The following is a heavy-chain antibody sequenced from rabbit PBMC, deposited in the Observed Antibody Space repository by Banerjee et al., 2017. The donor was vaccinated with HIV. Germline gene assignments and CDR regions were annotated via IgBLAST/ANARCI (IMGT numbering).Heavy chain of an antibody. V-gene: IGHV1S40*01. CDR1: GFSFSSGYY. CDR3: TREGGL. J-gene: IGHJ4*01. Sequence: QSLEESGGDLVKPGASLTLTCTASGFSFSSGYYMCWVRQAPGKGLEWIGCIYTDSGSAYYASWAKGRFTISKTSSTTVTLQMTSLTAADTATYFCTREGGLWGQGTLVTVS. CDR2: IYTDSGSA.